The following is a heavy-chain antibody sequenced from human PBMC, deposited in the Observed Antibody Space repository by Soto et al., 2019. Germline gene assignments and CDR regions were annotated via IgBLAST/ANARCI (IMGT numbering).Heavy chain of an antibody. CDR3: VKDIHEQWLVSHFEY. CDR1: GFIFSNYA. D-gene: IGHD6-19*01. CDR2: ISGSGDTT. V-gene: IGHV3-23*01. J-gene: IGHJ4*02. Sequence: EVQVLDSGGGLVQPGGSLRLSCVASGFIFSNYAMNWVRQAPGKGLEWVSTISGSGDTTYYADSVKGRFTISRDNSKNTLDLQMNSLRAEDTAFYYCVKDIHEQWLVSHFEYWGQGALVTVSS.